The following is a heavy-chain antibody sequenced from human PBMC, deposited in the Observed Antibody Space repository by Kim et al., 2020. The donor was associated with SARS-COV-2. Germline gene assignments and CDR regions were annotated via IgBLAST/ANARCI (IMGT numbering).Heavy chain of an antibody. CDR2: ISSDGNNG. D-gene: IGHD1-26*01. CDR1: GFTFSSYA. Sequence: GGSLRLSCAASGFTFSSYALLWARQAPGKGLEWVAVISSDGNNGYFADSVKGRFTISRDDSKSTLYLQMNSLRAEDTAVYYCARPGIWGPTYCFDPWGQGTLVSVSS. CDR3: ARPGIWGPTYCFDP. V-gene: IGHV3-30*04. J-gene: IGHJ5*02.